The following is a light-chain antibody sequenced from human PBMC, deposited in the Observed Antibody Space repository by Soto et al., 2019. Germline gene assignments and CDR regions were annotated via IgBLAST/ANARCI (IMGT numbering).Light chain of an antibody. Sequence: VRTRSPATVSVSPGASAAPSGGARQSVSSNLAGYQQKPGQAHSLLIYGASSRATGITDRCSGSGGGADFTLTISGLEPEDVVVYYCQLRRIRPLTFGQGTRLEIK. CDR3: QLRRIRPLT. CDR2: GAS. J-gene: IGKJ5*01. CDR1: QSVSSN. V-gene: IGKV3D-15*01.